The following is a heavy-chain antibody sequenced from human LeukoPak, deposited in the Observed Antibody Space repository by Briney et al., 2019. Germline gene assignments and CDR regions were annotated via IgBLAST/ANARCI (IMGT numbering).Heavy chain of an antibody. CDR3: AKKPGQAAAGKGDY. V-gene: IGHV3-23*01. D-gene: IGHD6-13*01. CDR1: GFMFGSYA. J-gene: IGHJ4*02. Sequence: GGSLRLSCAASGFMFGSYAMSWVRQAPGKGLERVSGITNSGGNTFHADSVKGRFTISRDNSKNTLYLQMNSLRAEDTAVYYCAKKPGQAAAGKGDYWGQGTLVTVSS. CDR2: ITNSGGNT.